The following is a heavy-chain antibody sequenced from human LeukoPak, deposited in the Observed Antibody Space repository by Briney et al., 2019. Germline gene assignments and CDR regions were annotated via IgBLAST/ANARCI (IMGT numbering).Heavy chain of an antibody. CDR1: GGSISSYY. D-gene: IGHD3-22*01. CDR3: ARVRIDSSARYCFDY. V-gene: IGHV4-59*01. CDR2: IYYSGST. Sequence: SETLSLTCTVSGGSISSYYWSWIRQPPGKGLEWIGYIYYSGSTNHNPSLKSRVTISVDTSKNQFSLKLSSVTAADTAVYYCARVRIDSSARYCFDYWGQGTLVTVSS. J-gene: IGHJ4*02.